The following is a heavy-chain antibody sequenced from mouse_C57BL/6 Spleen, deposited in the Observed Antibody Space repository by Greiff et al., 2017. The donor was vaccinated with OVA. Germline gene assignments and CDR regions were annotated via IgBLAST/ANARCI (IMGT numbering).Heavy chain of an antibody. CDR2: INPSSGYT. Sequence: QVQLQQSGAELARPGASVKMSCKASGYTFTSYTMHWVKQRPGQGLEWIGYINPSSGYTKYNQKFKDKATLTADKASSTAYMQLSSLTSEDSAVYYCARDPAWFAYWGQGTLVTVSA. CDR1: GYTFTSYT. J-gene: IGHJ3*01. CDR3: ARDPAWFAY. V-gene: IGHV1-4*01.